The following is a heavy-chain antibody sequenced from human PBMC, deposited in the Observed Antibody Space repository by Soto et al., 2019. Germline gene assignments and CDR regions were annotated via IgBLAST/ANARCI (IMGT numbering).Heavy chain of an antibody. CDR2: VNPHSGNT. Sequence: ASVKVSCKGSGYTFSDYDINWVRQAPGQGLEWMGWVNPHSGNTNYAQKLQGRVTMTTDTSTSTAYMELRSLRSDDTAVYYCARDPRDYGDYELDYWGQGTLVTVSS. CDR1: GYTFSDYD. J-gene: IGHJ4*02. D-gene: IGHD4-17*01. V-gene: IGHV1-18*01. CDR3: ARDPRDYGDYELDY.